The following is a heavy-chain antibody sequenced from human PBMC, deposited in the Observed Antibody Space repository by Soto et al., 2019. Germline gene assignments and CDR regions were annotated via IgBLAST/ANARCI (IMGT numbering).Heavy chain of an antibody. CDR2: IKSKTDGGTT. Sequence: EVQLVESGGGLVKPGGSLRLSCAASGFTFSNAWMSWVRQAPGKGLEWVGRIKSKTDGGTTDYAAPVKGRFTISRDDSKNTLYLQMNSLKTEDTAVYYCTSRFWVAGRVFDPWGQGTLVTVSS. J-gene: IGHJ5*02. D-gene: IGHD6-19*01. V-gene: IGHV3-15*01. CDR1: GFTFSNAW. CDR3: TSRFWVAGRVFDP.